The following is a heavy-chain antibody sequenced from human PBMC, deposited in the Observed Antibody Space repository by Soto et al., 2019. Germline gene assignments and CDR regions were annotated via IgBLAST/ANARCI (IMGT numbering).Heavy chain of an antibody. CDR2: ISGSGEST. CDR1: GFTVGMYS. Sequence: EVQVLESGGDLVQPGGSLRLSCAASGFTVGMYSMSWVRQAPGKGLEWVSGISGSGESTYYADSVKGRFTISRDNSKNTLYLQMYSLRADDTAVYYCAKSLGDRWNTYYFDYWGQGTLVTVSS. V-gene: IGHV3-23*01. D-gene: IGHD1-1*01. J-gene: IGHJ4*02. CDR3: AKSLGDRWNTYYFDY.